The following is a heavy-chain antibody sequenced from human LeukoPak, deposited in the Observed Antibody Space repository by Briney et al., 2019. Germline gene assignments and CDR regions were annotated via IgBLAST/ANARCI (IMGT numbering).Heavy chain of an antibody. Sequence: SETLSLTCTVSGGSISSYYWSWIRQPPGKGLEWIGYIYYSGSTNYNPSLKSRVTISVDTSKNQFSLKLSSVTAADTAVYYWARARASTGNFDYWGQGTLVTVSS. V-gene: IGHV4-59*01. CDR3: ARARASTGNFDY. J-gene: IGHJ4*02. CDR1: GGSISSYY. D-gene: IGHD1-1*01. CDR2: IYYSGST.